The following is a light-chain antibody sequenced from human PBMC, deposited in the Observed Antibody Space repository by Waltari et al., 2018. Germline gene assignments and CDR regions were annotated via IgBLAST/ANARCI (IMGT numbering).Light chain of an antibody. CDR1: QSVSSY. CDR3: QQRRSWPLT. J-gene: IGKJ4*02. V-gene: IGKV3-11*01. Sequence: EIVLTQSPVTLSLSPGERATLSCRASQSVSSYLAWYQQKPGQAPRLLVYDASNRATGIPARFIGAGSGTDFTLTITSIGPEDFAIYYCQQRRSWPLTFGGGTKVEI. CDR2: DAS.